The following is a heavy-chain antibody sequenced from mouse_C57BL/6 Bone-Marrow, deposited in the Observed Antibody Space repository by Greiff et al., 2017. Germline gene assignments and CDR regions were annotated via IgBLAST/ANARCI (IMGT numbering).Heavy chain of an antibody. CDR1: GFNIKDDY. Sequence: VQLQQSGAELVRPGASVKLSCTASGFNIKDDYMHWVKQRPEQGLEWIGWIDPENGDTEYASKFQGKATIPADTSSNTAYLQLSSLTSEDTAVYYCTTRQLDHYYAMDYWGQGTSVTVSS. D-gene: IGHD6-1*02. V-gene: IGHV14-4*01. CDR2: IDPENGDT. J-gene: IGHJ4*01. CDR3: TTRQLDHYYAMDY.